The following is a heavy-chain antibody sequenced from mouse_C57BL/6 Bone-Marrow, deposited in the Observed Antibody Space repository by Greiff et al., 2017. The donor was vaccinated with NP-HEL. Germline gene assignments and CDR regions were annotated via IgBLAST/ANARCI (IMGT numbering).Heavy chain of an antibody. J-gene: IGHJ2*01. CDR1: GFTFSDYY. Sequence: EVMLVESEGGLVQPGSSMKLSCTASGFTFSDYYMAWVRQVPEKGLEWVANINYDGSSTYYLDSLKSRFIISRDNAKNILYLQMSSLKSEDTATYYGARDRGLWLRLGYFDYWGQGTTLTVSS. D-gene: IGHD2-2*01. V-gene: IGHV5-16*01. CDR2: INYDGSST. CDR3: ARDRGLWLRLGYFDY.